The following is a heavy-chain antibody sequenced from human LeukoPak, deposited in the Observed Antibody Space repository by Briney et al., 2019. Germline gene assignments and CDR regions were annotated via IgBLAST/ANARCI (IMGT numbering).Heavy chain of an antibody. CDR1: GYSISSAYY. J-gene: IGHJ5*02. V-gene: IGHV4-38-2*02. CDR2: IYHSGST. D-gene: IGHD3-10*01. Sequence: SETLSLTCTVSGYSISSAYYWGWIRQPPGKGLEWIGSIYHSGSTYYYPSLKSRVTISVDTSKNQYSLKLTSVTAADSAVYYCARAGFGDLKPDNWFDPWGQGTLVSVSS. CDR3: ARAGFGDLKPDNWFDP.